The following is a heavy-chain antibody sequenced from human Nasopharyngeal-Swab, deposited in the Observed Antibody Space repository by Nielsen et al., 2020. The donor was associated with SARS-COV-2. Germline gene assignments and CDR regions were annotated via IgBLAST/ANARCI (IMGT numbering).Heavy chain of an antibody. D-gene: IGHD2-2*01. CDR2: VKQDGTEK. Sequence: GESLKISCAASGFTFSNYWMTWVRQAPGKGLEWVANVKQDGTEKYYVDSVKGRFTISRDNAKNSLYLQMNSLRVEDTAVYYCARVRIVVVPAAKRVNYMDVWGKGTTVTVSS. CDR1: GFTFSNYW. V-gene: IGHV3-7*01. J-gene: IGHJ6*03. CDR3: ARVRIVVVPAAKRVNYMDV.